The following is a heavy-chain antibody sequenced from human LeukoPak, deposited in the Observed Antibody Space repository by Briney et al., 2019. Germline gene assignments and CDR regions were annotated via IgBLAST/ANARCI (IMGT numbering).Heavy chain of an antibody. CDR3: ARCHYYGSGNYVRVYSPDH. CDR2: ISAFNGHT. D-gene: IGHD3-10*01. CDR1: GYTFINHA. Sequence: GASVKVSCKASGYTFINHAISWLRQAPGQGLEWMGWISAFNGHTNYAQKLQGRINMTTDTSTGTAYMELRSLRSDDTALYYCARCHYYGSGNYVRVYSPDHWGQGTLVTVSS. V-gene: IGHV1-18*01. J-gene: IGHJ4*02.